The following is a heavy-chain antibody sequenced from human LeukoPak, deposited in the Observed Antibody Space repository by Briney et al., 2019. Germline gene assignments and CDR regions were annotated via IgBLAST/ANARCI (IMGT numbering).Heavy chain of an antibody. CDR1: GFTVSSNY. Sequence: GGSLRLSCAASGFTVSSNYMSWVRQAPGKGLEWVSVIYSGGSTYYADSVKGRFTISRDNSKNTLYLQMNSLRAEDTAVYYCARGTYYYDSSAHYWGQGTLVTVSS. D-gene: IGHD3-22*01. CDR3: ARGTYYYDSSAHY. V-gene: IGHV3-66*01. J-gene: IGHJ4*02. CDR2: IYSGGST.